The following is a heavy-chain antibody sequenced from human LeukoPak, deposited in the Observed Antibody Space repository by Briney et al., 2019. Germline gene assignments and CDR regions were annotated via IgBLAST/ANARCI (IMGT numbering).Heavy chain of an antibody. V-gene: IGHV3-66*01. Sequence: GGSLRLSCVASEFSVGSNYMTWVRQAPGKGLEWVSLIYSGGSTYYADSVKGRFTISRDNSKNTLYLQMNSLRAEDTAVYYCAKDLTPYSSGWDYYFDYWGQGTLVTVSS. D-gene: IGHD6-19*01. CDR2: IYSGGST. J-gene: IGHJ4*02. CDR1: EFSVGSNY. CDR3: AKDLTPYSSGWDYYFDY.